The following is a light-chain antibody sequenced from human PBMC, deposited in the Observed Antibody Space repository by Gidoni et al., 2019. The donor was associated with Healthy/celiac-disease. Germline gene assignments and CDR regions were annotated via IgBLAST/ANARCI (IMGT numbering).Light chain of an antibody. J-gene: IGKJ1*01. CDR2: GAT. CDR3: QRYGSSPRT. V-gene: IGKV3-20*01. Sequence: ETVLTQSPGTLSMSPGERATLSCRASQSVSSSYLAWYQQQPGQAPRLLIDGATGRAAGIPNRFSSGGSGADFTLTISRLEPEDFAVYYCQRYGSSPRTFGQGTKVEIK. CDR1: QSVSSSY.